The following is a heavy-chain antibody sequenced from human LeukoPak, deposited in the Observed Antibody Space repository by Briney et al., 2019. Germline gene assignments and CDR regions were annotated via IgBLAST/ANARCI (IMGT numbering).Heavy chain of an antibody. CDR3: ARVYDDYVWGSYRTLYNWFDP. CDR2: INHRGST. V-gene: IGHV4-34*01. J-gene: IGHJ5*02. D-gene: IGHD3-16*02. CDR1: GGSFSGYY. Sequence: PSETLSLTCAVYGGSFSGYYWSWIRQPPGEGLEWFGEINHRGSTNYNPSLKSRVTISVDTSKNQFSLKLSSVTAADTAVYYCARVYDDYVWGSYRTLYNWFDPWGQGTLVTVSS.